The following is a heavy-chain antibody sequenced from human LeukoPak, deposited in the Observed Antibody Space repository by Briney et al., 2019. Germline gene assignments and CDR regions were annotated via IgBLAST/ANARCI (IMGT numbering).Heavy chain of an antibody. V-gene: IGHV3-23*01. Sequence: GGSLRLSCAASGFTVSSNYMSWVRQAPGKGLEWVSAISGSGGTTYYADSVKGRFTVSRDNSKNTLYLQVNSLRAADTAVYFCAKDVQSWPPYFDYWGQGTLVTVSS. CDR1: GFTVSSNY. D-gene: IGHD5-24*01. J-gene: IGHJ4*02. CDR2: ISGSGGTT. CDR3: AKDVQSWPPYFDY.